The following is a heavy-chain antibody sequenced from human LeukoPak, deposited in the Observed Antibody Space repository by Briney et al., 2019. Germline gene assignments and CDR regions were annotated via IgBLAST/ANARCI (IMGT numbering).Heavy chain of an antibody. J-gene: IGHJ4*02. D-gene: IGHD4/OR15-4a*01. V-gene: IGHV3-21*04. Sequence: NPGGSLRLSCEASGFTFSTYNMNWVRRAPGKRLEWVSSITSSSSYVFYADSVKGRFTISRDNAKNTLYLQMNSLRAEDTAVYYCARRAGAYSHPYDYWGQGTLVTVSS. CDR3: ARRAGAYSHPYDY. CDR1: GFTFSTYN. CDR2: ITSSSSYV.